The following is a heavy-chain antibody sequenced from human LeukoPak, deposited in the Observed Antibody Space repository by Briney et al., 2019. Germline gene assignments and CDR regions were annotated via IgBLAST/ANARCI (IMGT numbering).Heavy chain of an antibody. Sequence: ASVKVSCKASGYTFTGYYMHWVRQAPGQGLEWMGRINPNSGGTNYAQKFQGRVTMTRDTSISTAYMELSRLRSDDTAVCYCASGNSDYDFWSGYYREAFDIWGQGTMVTVSS. CDR3: ASGNSDYDFWSGYYREAFDI. J-gene: IGHJ3*02. D-gene: IGHD3-3*01. V-gene: IGHV1-2*06. CDR1: GYTFTGYY. CDR2: INPNSGGT.